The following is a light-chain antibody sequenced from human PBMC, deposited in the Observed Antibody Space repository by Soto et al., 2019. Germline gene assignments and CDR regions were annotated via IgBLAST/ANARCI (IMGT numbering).Light chain of an antibody. Sequence: SYELTQPPSVSVSPGQTASITCSGDKLGDKYACWYQQKPGQSPVLVIYQDNKRPSGIPERFSGSNSGNTATLTISGTQAMDEADYYCQAWDSSTPIFGTGTKLTVL. CDR2: QDN. CDR3: QAWDSSTPI. J-gene: IGLJ1*01. CDR1: KLGDKY. V-gene: IGLV3-1*01.